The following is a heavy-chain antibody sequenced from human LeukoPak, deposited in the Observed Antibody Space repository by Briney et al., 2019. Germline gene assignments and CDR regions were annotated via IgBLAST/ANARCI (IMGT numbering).Heavy chain of an antibody. CDR2: ISRSGSTK. CDR1: GFTFNAYS. D-gene: IGHD2-15*01. V-gene: IGHV3-11*01. CDR3: ARVLRYCSGGNCYSGGLGYMDV. J-gene: IGHJ6*03. Sequence: GGSLRLSCAASGFTFNAYSMSWIRQAPGKGLEWVSSISRSGSTKYYADSVKGRFTISRDNAKNSLFLQMNSLRAEDTAVYYCARVLRYCSGGNCYSGGLGYMDVWGKGTTVTISS.